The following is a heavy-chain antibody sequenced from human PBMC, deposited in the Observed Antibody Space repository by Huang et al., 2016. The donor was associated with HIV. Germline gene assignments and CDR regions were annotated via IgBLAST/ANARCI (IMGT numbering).Heavy chain of an antibody. CDR1: GGSISRSTYY. CDR2: IYYSGGT. Sequence: QMQLQESGPGLVRPSETLSLTCNVSGGSISRSTYYWGWLRQPPKKGLEWIGHIYYSGGTYSNPSLKRRVAISVDTSQNQFSLRLNSVTATDTAVYFCVRWGALRTFDNWGQGTLVTVSS. CDR3: VRWGALRTFDN. D-gene: IGHD3-16*01. V-gene: IGHV4-39*01. J-gene: IGHJ4*02.